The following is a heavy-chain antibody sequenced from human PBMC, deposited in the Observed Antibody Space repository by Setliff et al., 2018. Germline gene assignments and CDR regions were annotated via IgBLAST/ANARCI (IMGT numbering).Heavy chain of an antibody. CDR3: AKDDQIRGHNLDY. Sequence: PGGSLRLSCAASGFTFSSYSMNWVRQAPGKGLEWVSSISSSSSYIYYADSVKGRFTISRDNAKNSLYLQMNSLRADDTATYYCAKDDQIRGHNLDYWGQGTLVTVSS. V-gene: IGHV3-21*04. CDR2: ISSSSSYI. CDR1: GFTFSSYS. D-gene: IGHD3-10*01. J-gene: IGHJ4*02.